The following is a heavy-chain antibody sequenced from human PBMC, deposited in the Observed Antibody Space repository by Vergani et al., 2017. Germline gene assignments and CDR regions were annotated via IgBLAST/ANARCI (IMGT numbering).Heavy chain of an antibody. J-gene: IGHJ6*02. Sequence: QVQLVQSGAEVKKPGASVKVSCKASGYTFTSYGISWVRQAPGQGLEWMGWISAYNGNTNYAQKLQGRVTMTTDTSTSTAYMELSSLRSEDTAVYYCARDEQAWFPPYYYYGMDVWGQGTTVTVSS. CDR1: GYTFTSYG. V-gene: IGHV1-18*01. CDR2: ISAYNGNT. CDR3: ARDEQAWFPPYYYYGMDV. D-gene: IGHD3-22*01.